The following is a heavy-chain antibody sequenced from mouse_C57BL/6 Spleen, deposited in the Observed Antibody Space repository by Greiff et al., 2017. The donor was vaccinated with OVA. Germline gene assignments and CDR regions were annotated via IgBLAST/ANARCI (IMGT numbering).Heavy chain of an antibody. CDR3: ARCTTVVEYAMDY. J-gene: IGHJ4*01. CDR1: GYAFSSSW. Sequence: QVQLQQSGPELVKPGASVKISCKASGYAFSSSWMNWVKQRPGKGLEWIGRIYPGDGDTNYNGKFKGKATLTADKSSSTAYMQLSSLTSEDSAVYFCARCTTVVEYAMDYWGQGTSVTVSS. CDR2: IYPGDGDT. D-gene: IGHD1-1*01. V-gene: IGHV1-82*01.